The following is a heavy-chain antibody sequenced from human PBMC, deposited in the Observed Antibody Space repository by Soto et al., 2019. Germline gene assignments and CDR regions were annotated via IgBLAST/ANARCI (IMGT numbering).Heavy chain of an antibody. CDR1: GGSISSDSYD. J-gene: IGHJ1*01. V-gene: IGHV4-39*01. D-gene: IGHD3-10*01. CDR2: IYYSGTT. Sequence: PSETLSLTCTVSGGSISSDSYDWGWIRQPPGKGLEWIGSIYYSGTTYYNPSLKSRVTISVDTSKNQFSLKMNSVTAAETAVYYCARQGLWFGELKYFQHLGQGTLVTVSS. CDR3: ARQGLWFGELKYFQH.